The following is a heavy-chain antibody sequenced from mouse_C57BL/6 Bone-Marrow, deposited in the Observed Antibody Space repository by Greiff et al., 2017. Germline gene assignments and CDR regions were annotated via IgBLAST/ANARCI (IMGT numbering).Heavy chain of an antibody. CDR2: IYPGGGYT. CDR3: ARVLEWYFDV. CDR1: GYTFTNYW. J-gene: IGHJ1*03. V-gene: IGHV1-63*01. Sequence: VQLQQSGAELVRPGTSVKMSCKASGYTFTNYWIGWAKQRPGHGLEWIGDIYPGGGYTNYNAKFTGKATLTADKSSSTAYMQFSSLTSEDSAIYYCARVLEWYFDVWGTGTTVTVSS.